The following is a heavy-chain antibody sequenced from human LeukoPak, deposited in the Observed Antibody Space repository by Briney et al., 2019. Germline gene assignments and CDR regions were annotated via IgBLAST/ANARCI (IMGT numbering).Heavy chain of an antibody. V-gene: IGHV3-30-3*01. CDR1: GFTFSSYA. CDR2: ISYDGSNK. J-gene: IGHJ4*02. Sequence: GGSLRLSCAASGFTFSSYAMHWVRQAPGKGLERVAVISYDGSNKYYADSVKGRFTISRDNSKNTLYLQMNSLRAEDTAVYYCARAGIQLYFDYWGQGTLVTVSS. D-gene: IGHD5-18*01. CDR3: ARAGIQLYFDY.